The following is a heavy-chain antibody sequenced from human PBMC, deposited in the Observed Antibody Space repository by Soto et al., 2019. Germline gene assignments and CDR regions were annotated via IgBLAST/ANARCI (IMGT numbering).Heavy chain of an antibody. CDR3: AKSSSGWSPMYYFDY. D-gene: IGHD6-19*01. CDR2: ISAYNGNT. CDR1: GYTFTSYG. V-gene: IGHV1-18*01. Sequence: GASVKVSCKASGYTFTSYGISWVRQAPGQGLEWMGWISAYNGNTNYAQKLQGRVTMTTDTSTSTAYMELRSLRSDDTAMYYCAKSSSGWSPMYYFDYWGQGTLVTVSS. J-gene: IGHJ4*02.